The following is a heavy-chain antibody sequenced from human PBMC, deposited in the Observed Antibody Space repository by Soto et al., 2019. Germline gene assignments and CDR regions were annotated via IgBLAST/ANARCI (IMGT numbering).Heavy chain of an antibody. CDR1: GFSVTNAW. D-gene: IGHD2-15*01. J-gene: IGHJ6*02. CDR2: VYTSAEGGAT. CDR3: TTGSVEGF. Sequence: GGSLRLSCAASGFSVTNAWMNWVRQAPGKGLEWAGRVYTSAEGGATNYAAPVKGRFTISRDDSKNTVYLQMNSLMTEDTAVYYCTTGSVEGFWGQGTTVTVSS. V-gene: IGHV3-15*07.